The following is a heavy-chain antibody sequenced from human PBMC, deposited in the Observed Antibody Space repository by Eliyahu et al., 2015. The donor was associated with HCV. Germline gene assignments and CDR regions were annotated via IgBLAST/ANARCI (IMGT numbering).Heavy chain of an antibody. J-gene: IGHJ4*02. CDR1: GFTFSSYA. V-gene: IGHV3-23*01. CDR3: AKVLRIPILGIAGEDY. Sequence: EVQLLESGGGLVQPGGSLRLSCAASGFTFSSYAMSWVRQAPGKGLEWVSAISGSGGSTYYADSVKGRFTISRDNSKNTLYLQMNSLRAEDTAVYYCAKVLRIPILGIAGEDYWGQGTLVTVSS. CDR2: ISGSGGST. D-gene: IGHD3-9*01.